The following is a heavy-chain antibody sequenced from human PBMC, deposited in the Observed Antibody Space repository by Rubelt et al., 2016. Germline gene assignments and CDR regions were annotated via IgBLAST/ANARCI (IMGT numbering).Heavy chain of an antibody. D-gene: IGHD6-6*01. CDR3: ARDTYSTSV. Sequence: GGSTYYADSVKGRFTISRDNSKNTLYLQMNSLRAEDTAVYYCARDTYSTSVWGQGTLVTVSS. V-gene: IGHV3-53*01. J-gene: IGHJ4*02. CDR2: GGST.